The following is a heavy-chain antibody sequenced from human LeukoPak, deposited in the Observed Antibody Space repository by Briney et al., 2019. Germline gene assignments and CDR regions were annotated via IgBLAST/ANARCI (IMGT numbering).Heavy chain of an antibody. V-gene: IGHV4-4*07. CDR1: GGSINSYH. J-gene: IGHJ4*02. CDR2: LYSSGSF. D-gene: IGHD4-23*01. Sequence: SETLFLTCNVSGGSINSYHWSWIRQPAGEGLEWIGRLYSSGSFNYNPSLKSRVSMSVDTSKNQFSLKLTSVTAADTAVYFCARGGKATVVTLWGPGILVTVS. CDR3: ARGGKATVVTL.